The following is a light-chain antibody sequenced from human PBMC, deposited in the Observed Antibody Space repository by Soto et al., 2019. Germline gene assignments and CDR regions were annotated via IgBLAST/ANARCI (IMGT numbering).Light chain of an antibody. J-gene: IGLJ2*01. CDR3: VAWDDSLNGYVV. CDR1: SSNIGSNT. Sequence: QSALTQPPSASGTPGQRVTISCSGSSSNIGSNTVSWYQQLPGTAPKLVIYSNNQRPSGVPDRFSGSKSGTSASLAISGLQSEDEADYYCVAWDDSLNGYVVFGGGT. V-gene: IGLV1-44*01. CDR2: SNN.